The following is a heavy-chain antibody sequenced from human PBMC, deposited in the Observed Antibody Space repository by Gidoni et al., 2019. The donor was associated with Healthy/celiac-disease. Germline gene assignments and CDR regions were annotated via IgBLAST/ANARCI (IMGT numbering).Heavy chain of an antibody. D-gene: IGHD6-6*01. CDR3: AREGDSSSSFYGMDV. CDR1: GFTVSNNY. V-gene: IGHV3-53*04. CDR2: IYTDGST. J-gene: IGHJ6*02. Sequence: EVQLVESGGGLVQPGGSLRLSCAGSGFTVSNNYMSWFRQAPGRGLEWVSVIYTDGSTYYADSVKGRFTISRHNSKNTLYLHMNSLRAEDTAVYYCAREGDSSSSFYGMDVWGQGTTVTVSS.